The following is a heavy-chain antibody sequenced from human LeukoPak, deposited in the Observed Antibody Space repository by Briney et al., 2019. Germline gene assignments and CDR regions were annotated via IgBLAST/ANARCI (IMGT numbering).Heavy chain of an antibody. CDR3: TRKTTTETYYED. D-gene: IGHD1-1*01. CDR2: IYYSGGT. V-gene: IGHV4-28*01. Sequence: PSDTLSLTCAVSGYSISGSNWWGWIRQSPGKGLEWIGYIYYSGGTYYNPSLKSRVTMSVDTSKNQFSLELSSVTAVDTAVYYCTRKTTTETYYEDWGQGTLVTVSS. CDR1: GYSISGSNW. J-gene: IGHJ4*02.